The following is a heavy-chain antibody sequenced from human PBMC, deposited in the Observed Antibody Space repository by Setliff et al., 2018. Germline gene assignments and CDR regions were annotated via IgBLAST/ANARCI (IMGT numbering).Heavy chain of an antibody. CDR3: ARRTFGSGRFDP. J-gene: IGHJ5*02. CDR2: IHTSGST. Sequence: NPSETLSLTCRVSGGSISSGNYYWGLIRQPPGKGLEWIGQIHTSGSTNYSPSLKSRVTISIDTSKNQFSLKLNSVTATDTALYYCARRTFGSGRFDPWGQGTLVTVSS. V-gene: IGHV4-61*09. CDR1: GGSISSGNYY. D-gene: IGHD3-16*01.